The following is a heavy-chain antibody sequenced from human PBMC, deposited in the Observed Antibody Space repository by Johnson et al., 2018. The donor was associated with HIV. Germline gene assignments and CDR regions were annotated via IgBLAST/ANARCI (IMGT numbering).Heavy chain of an antibody. CDR2: ISYDGSNK. V-gene: IGHV3-30-3*01. J-gene: IGHJ3*02. Sequence: QVQLVESGGGVVQPGRSLRLSCAASGFTFSTYAMHWVRQAPGKGLEWVAVISYDGSNKYYADSVKGRFTISRDNSKNTLYLQMNSLRAEDTAVYYCAKDRSGSAGAFDIWGQGTVVTVSS. CDR1: GFTFSTYA. D-gene: IGHD1-26*01. CDR3: AKDRSGSAGAFDI.